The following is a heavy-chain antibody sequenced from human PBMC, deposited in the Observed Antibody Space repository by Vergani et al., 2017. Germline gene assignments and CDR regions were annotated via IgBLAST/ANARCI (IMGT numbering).Heavy chain of an antibody. J-gene: IGHJ4*02. V-gene: IGHV3-7*01. CDR2: LNQDGTEK. D-gene: IGHD3-22*01. Sequence: EVQMVESGGGLVQPGGSLRLSCAASGFTFSTYWMTWVRQAPGKGLEWVANLNQDGTEKHSVDSVKGRFTIFRDNTQNSLYLQMNSLRAEDTAVYYCARLGRFCDSSSCYSNVDYWGQGTLVTVSS. CDR1: GFTFSTYW. CDR3: ARLGRFCDSSSCYSNVDY.